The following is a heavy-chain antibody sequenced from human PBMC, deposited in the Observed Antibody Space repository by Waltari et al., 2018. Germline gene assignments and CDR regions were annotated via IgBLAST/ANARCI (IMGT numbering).Heavy chain of an antibody. CDR3: AREAALTNDFDI. J-gene: IGHJ3*02. V-gene: IGHV3-74*01. D-gene: IGHD6-25*01. CDR1: GFIIRTHW. CDR2: INSVATTT. Sequence: EVQLVESGGGLVQSGGSLRRPWLVSGFIIRTHWMHWVRQAPRKGLEWVSRINSVATTTDYAESVRGRFTISRDNDLNTVFLHVTSLRAEDMGVYYCAREAALTNDFDIWGRGTNVTVSS.